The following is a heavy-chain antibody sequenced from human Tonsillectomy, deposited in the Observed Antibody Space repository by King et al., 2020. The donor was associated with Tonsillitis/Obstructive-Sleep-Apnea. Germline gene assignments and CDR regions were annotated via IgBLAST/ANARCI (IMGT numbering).Heavy chain of an antibody. V-gene: IGHV4-59*01. J-gene: IGHJ3*02. CDR1: GGSISSYY. CDR2: VDYSGST. Sequence: QLQESGPGLVKPSETLSLTCTVSGGSISSYYWSWIRQPPGKGLECIGYVDYSGSTNYNPSLKSRVTISVDTSKNQFSLTLSSVTAADTAVYYCAREGSFDAFDIWGQGTMVAVSS. CDR3: AREGSFDAFDI.